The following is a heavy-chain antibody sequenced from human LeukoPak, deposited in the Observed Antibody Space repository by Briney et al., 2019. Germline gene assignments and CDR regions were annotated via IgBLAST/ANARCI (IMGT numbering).Heavy chain of an antibody. Sequence: GGSLRLSCAASGFTFSSSAMSWVRQAPGKGLEWVSTISNNGGYTYYADSVQGRFTISRDNSKSTLCLQMNSLRAEDTAVYYCAKQLGYCSDGSCYYPYWGQGTLVTVSS. J-gene: IGHJ4*02. CDR1: GFTFSSSA. CDR3: AKQLGYCSDGSCYYPY. V-gene: IGHV3-23*01. D-gene: IGHD2-15*01. CDR2: ISNNGGYT.